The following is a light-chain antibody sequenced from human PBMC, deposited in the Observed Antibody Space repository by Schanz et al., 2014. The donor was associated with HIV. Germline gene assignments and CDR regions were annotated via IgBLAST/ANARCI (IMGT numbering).Light chain of an antibody. CDR3: ATWVDSLNGWV. V-gene: IGLV1-44*01. J-gene: IGLJ3*02. CDR1: SSNIGINT. CDR2: AGN. Sequence: QSGLTQPPSASGTPGQRVTISCSGSSSNIGINTVNWYQHLPGTAPKLLIYAGNQRASGVPDRLSGSGSGTSASLVISGLQSQDEADYYCATWVDSLNGWVFGGGTKLTVL.